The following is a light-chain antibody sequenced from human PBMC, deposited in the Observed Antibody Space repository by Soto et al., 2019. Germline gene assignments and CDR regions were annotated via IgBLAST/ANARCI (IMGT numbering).Light chain of an antibody. CDR2: DAS. J-gene: IGKJ2*01. Sequence: DIQMTQSPSSLSASVGDRITITCQASQDISNRLNWYHQKPGKAPNFLIYDASNLAAGVPSGFSGSGSGTDFTFTISSLQPEDIGTYYCQHCFTVPYTFGQGTKLEIK. CDR1: QDISNR. CDR3: QHCFTVPYT. V-gene: IGKV1-33*01.